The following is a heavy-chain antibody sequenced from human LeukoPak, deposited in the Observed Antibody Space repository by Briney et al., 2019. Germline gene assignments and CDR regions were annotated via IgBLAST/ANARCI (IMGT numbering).Heavy chain of an antibody. CDR2: IKQDGSEK. J-gene: IGHJ2*01. V-gene: IGHV3-7*01. Sequence: PGGSLTLSCAASGFTFSSYWMNWVRQAPGKGLEGVANIKQDGSEKYYVDSVKGRLTISRDNANNELYLQMNSPRADYTAVYYCAIITLRPTSGWYFEISGRGTLVTVSS. CDR3: AIITLRPTSGWYFEI. CDR1: GFTFSSYW. D-gene: IGHD1-14*01.